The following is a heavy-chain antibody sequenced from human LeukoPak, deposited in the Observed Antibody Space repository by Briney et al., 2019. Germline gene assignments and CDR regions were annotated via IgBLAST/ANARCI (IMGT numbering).Heavy chain of an antibody. Sequence: QPGGSLRLSCAASGFTFGSYEMNWVRQAPGKGLEWVSYISSSGSTIYYADSVKGRFTISRDNAKNSLYLQMNSLRAEDTAVYYCARDGSGYGHDAFDIWGQGTMVTVSS. CDR2: ISSSGSTI. CDR1: GFTFGSYE. CDR3: ARDGSGYGHDAFDI. J-gene: IGHJ3*02. D-gene: IGHD5-12*01. V-gene: IGHV3-48*03.